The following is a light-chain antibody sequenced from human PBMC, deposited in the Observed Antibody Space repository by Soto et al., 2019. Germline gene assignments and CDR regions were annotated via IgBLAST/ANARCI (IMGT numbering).Light chain of an antibody. V-gene: IGKV3-11*01. CDR2: DAS. J-gene: IGKJ4*01. Sequence: ENVLTQSPVTLSLSPGERATLSCRASQSVKSYLAWYQQKPGQAPRLLIYDASNTAAGIPARFSGSGSGTDFTLTISSLDPEDFAVYYCQSRSSWPPVLTFGGGTKVEIK. CDR1: QSVKSY. CDR3: QSRSSWPPVLT.